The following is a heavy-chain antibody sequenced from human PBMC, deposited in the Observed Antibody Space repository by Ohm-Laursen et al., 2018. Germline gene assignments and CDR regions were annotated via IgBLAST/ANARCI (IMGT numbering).Heavy chain of an antibody. CDR3: AKDNA. CDR2: IKQDGSET. V-gene: IGHV3-7*03. J-gene: IGHJ4*02. CDR1: GFSFSSFL. Sequence: SLRLSCSASGFSFSSFLMSWVRQAPGKGLEWVANIKQDGSETYYVDSVKGRFTISRDNAKNSLYLQMNSLRTEDTALYYCAKDNAWGQGTLVTVSS.